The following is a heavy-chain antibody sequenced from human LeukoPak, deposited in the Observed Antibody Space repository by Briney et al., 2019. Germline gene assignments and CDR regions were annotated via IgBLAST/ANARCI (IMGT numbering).Heavy chain of an antibody. V-gene: IGHV3-30*02. CDR2: IRYDGSNK. CDR1: GFTFSSYG. CDR3: AKGSEFYRDGYNNAYY. D-gene: IGHD5-24*01. J-gene: IGHJ4*02. Sequence: EGSLRLSCAASGFTFSSYGMHWVRQAPGKGLEWVAFIRYDGSNKYYADSVKGRFTISRDNSKNTLYLQMNSLRAEDTAVYYCAKGSEFYRDGYNNAYYWGQGTLVTVSS.